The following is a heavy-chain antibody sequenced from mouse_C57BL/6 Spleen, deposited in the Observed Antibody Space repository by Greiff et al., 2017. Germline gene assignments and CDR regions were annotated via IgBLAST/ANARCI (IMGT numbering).Heavy chain of an antibody. CDR3: ARDARFHAMDY. V-gene: IGHV7-1*01. CDR1: GFTFSDFY. CDR2: SRNKANDYTT. J-gene: IGHJ4*01. Sequence: EVKVEESGGGLVQSGRSLRLSCATSGFTFSDFYMEWVRQAPGKGLEWIAASRNKANDYTTEYSASVKGRFIVSRDTSQSILYLQMNALRAEDTAIYYCARDARFHAMDYWGQGTSVTVSS.